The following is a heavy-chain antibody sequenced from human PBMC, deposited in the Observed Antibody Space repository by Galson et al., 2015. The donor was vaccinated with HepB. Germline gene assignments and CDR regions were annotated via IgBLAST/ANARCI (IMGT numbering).Heavy chain of an antibody. CDR3: ARGIVGVKDV. J-gene: IGHJ6*02. CDR1: GYSFTNHD. D-gene: IGHD1-26*01. Sequence: SVKVSCKASGYSFTNHDINWVRQATGQGLEWLGWMNPNSGDTGSAPKFEGRVIMTRNTSITTAYMELTRLTSEDTAVYYCARGIVGVKDVWGQGTTVTVSS. V-gene: IGHV1-8*01. CDR2: MNPNSGDT.